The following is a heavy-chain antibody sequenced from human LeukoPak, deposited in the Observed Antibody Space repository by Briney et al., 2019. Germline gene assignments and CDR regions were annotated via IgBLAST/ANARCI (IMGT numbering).Heavy chain of an antibody. J-gene: IGHJ6*03. CDR1: GGSINSGGYY. D-gene: IGHD4-11*01. V-gene: IGHV4-30-2*01. CDR2: IYHSGST. Sequence: QPSETLSLTCTVSGGSINSGGYYWSWIRQPPGKGLEWIGYIYHSGSTYYNPSLKSRVTISVDTSKNQFSLKLSSVTAADTAVYYCARASVTYYYYYYMDVWGKGTTVTVSS. CDR3: ARASVTYYYYYYMDV.